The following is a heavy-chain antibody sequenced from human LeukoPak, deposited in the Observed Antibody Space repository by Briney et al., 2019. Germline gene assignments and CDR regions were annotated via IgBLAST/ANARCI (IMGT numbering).Heavy chain of an antibody. Sequence: PSETLSLTCAVYGGSFSGYYWSWIRQPPGEGLEWIGEINHSGSTNYNPSLKSRVTISVDTSKNQFSLKLSSVTAADTAVYYCARVRGYSSSWYVGHYFDYWGQGTLVTVSS. D-gene: IGHD6-13*01. CDR2: INHSGST. V-gene: IGHV4-34*01. J-gene: IGHJ4*02. CDR1: GGSFSGYY. CDR3: ARVRGYSSSWYVGHYFDY.